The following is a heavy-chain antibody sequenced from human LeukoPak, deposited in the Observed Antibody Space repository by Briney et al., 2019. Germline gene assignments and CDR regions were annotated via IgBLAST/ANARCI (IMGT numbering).Heavy chain of an antibody. CDR3: ASLFCGGGSCYPRY. Sequence: SETLSLTCTVSGGSISSIYYHWGWVRQPPGDGLEWIGSIFYAGSTYDNPSLKSRVTMSVDTSKSQFSLSLSSVTATDTAVYYCASLFCGGGSCYPRYWGQGSLVAVSS. CDR1: GGSISSIYYH. J-gene: IGHJ4*02. V-gene: IGHV4-39*01. D-gene: IGHD2-15*01. CDR2: IFYAGST.